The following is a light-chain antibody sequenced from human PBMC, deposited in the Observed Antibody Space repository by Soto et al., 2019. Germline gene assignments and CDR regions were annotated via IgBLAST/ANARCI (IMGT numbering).Light chain of an antibody. V-gene: IGKV3-15*01. CDR3: QQYNNWWT. CDR2: GAS. J-gene: IGKJ1*01. CDR1: QSVSSN. Sequence: RLSHGTLSVYPGGIDPLSCRASQSVSSNLAWYQQKPGQAPRLLIYGASTRATGIPARFSGSGSGTEFTLTISSLQSEDFAVYYCQQYNNWWTFGQGTKLDIK.